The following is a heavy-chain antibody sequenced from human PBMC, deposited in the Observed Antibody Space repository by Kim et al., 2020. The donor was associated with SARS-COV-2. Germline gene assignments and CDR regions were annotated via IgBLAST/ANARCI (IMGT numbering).Heavy chain of an antibody. V-gene: IGHV4-34*01. D-gene: IGHD3-10*01. CDR3: ARRLSITSGSGTHYCVL. CDR2: INHSGRT. Sequence: SETLSLTCAVYGGSFSGFYWSWIRQPPGRGLEWIGEINHSGRTNYNPSLKSRVTISVDTSKNQFSLKLTSVTAADTAVYYCARRLSITSGSGTHYCVLWG. J-gene: IGHJ2*01. CDR1: GGSFSGFY.